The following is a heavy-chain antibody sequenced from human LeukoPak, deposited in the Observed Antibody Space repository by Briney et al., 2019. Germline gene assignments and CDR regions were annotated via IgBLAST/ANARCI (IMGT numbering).Heavy chain of an antibody. D-gene: IGHD4-11*01. J-gene: IGHJ4*02. CDR2: IYYSGST. CDR3: ASGDEYSNYYFNY. V-gene: IGHV4-59*01. CDR1: GGSISSYY. Sequence: SETLSLTCTVSGGSISSYYWSWIRQPPGKGLEWIGYIYYSGSTNYNPSLKSRVTISVDTSRNQFSLKLSSVTAADTAVYYCASGDEYSNYYFNYWGQGTLVTVSS.